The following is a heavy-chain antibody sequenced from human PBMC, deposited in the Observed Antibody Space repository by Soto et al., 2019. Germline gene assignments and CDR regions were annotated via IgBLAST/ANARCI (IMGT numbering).Heavy chain of an antibody. CDR3: TGVKPAAQGSAFHF. V-gene: IGHV3-30*04. CDR2: ILYDGSNK. D-gene: IGHD2-2*01. CDR1: GFNFRSSA. Sequence: QVHLEESGGGVVQPGRSLRLSCAASGFNFRSSAMHWVRQAPGKGLEWVAVILYDGSNKYYADSVKGRFTISRDNSKNTLFLQMNRLRVEDTAVYYCTGVKPAAQGSAFHFWGRGTMVNVSS. J-gene: IGHJ3*01.